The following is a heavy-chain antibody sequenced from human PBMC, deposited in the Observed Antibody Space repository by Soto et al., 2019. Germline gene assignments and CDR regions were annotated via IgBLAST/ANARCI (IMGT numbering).Heavy chain of an antibody. CDR1: CFTFSAYA. CDR2: VGGSDTDK. D-gene: IGHD2-8*01. V-gene: IGHV3-23*01. J-gene: IGHJ3*02. CDR3: AXDATAVNGVWDPFDM. Sequence: GGSLILSCAASCFTFSAYAMSCVRQAPGKGLQWVSGVGGSDTDKHYADSVRGRFTVSRDNSKNTLYLQMNSLRVDDTAVYYCAXDATAVNGVWDPFDMWGQGTEVTVSS.